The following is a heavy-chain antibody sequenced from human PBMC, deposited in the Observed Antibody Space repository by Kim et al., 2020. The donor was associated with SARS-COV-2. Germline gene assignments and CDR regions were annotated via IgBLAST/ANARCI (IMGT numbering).Heavy chain of an antibody. D-gene: IGHD2-8*02. CDR1: GFTFSSYA. CDR2: ISYDGSNK. Sequence: GGSLRLSCAASGFTFSSYAMHWVRQAPGKGLEWVAVISYDGSNKYYADSVKGRFTISRDNSKNTLYLQMNSLRAEDTAVYYCAGLVAHEPTWYYYGMDVWGQGTTVTVSS. J-gene: IGHJ6*02. V-gene: IGHV3-30*04. CDR3: AGLVAHEPTWYYYGMDV.